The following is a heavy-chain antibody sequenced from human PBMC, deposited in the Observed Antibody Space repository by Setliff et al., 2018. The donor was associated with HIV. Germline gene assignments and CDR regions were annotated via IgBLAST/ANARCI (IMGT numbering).Heavy chain of an antibody. CDR2: IYTSGST. CDR3: AQLGMVDDFDY. CDR1: GGSISSGSYY. J-gene: IGHJ4*02. D-gene: IGHD1-1*01. Sequence: PSETLSLTCTVSGGSISSGSYYWSWIRQPAGKGLEWIGRIYTSGSTNYNPSLKSRVTISVDTSKNQFSLKLNSVTAADTAVYYCAQLGMVDDFDYWGQGTLVTVSS. V-gene: IGHV4-61*02.